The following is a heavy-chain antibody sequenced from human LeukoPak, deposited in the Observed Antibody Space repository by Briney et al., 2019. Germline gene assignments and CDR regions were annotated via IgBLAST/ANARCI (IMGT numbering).Heavy chain of an antibody. CDR1: GFTVSSNY. J-gene: IGHJ4*02. CDR2: IYSGGST. CDR3: ARGSSTVGYFDY. D-gene: IGHD6-13*01. Sequence: GGSPRLSCAASGFTVSSNYMSWVRQAPGKGLEWVSVIYSGGSTYYADSVKGRFTISRDNSKNTLYLQMNSLRAEDTAVYYCARGSSTVGYFDYWGQGTLVTVSS. V-gene: IGHV3-53*01.